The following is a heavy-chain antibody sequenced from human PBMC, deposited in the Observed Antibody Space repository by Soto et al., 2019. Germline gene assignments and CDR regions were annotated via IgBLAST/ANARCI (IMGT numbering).Heavy chain of an antibody. CDR1: GFTFSSFA. J-gene: IGHJ4*02. D-gene: IGHD6-13*01. CDR3: VKEERGGRSSSWYTTTPDY. CDR2: ITGSGGDT. Sequence: PGGSLRLSCATSGFTFSSFAMNWVRQAPGKGLEWVSAITGSGGDTYYADSVKGRFTISRDNSKNTLSLQMNSLRAEDTAVYYCVKEERGGRSSSWYTTTPDYWGQGTLVTVSS. V-gene: IGHV3-23*01.